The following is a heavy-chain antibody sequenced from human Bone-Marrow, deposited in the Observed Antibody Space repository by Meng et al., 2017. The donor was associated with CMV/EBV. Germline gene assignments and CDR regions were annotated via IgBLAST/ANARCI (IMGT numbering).Heavy chain of an antibody. Sequence: GESLKISCGVSGFTFSSYWMSWVRQAPGKGLEWVANINEESTEKYYLDFVKGRFTIVRDNAKNSVYLQMNSLRAEDSAVYYCARGRFCDYCGQGTPVTVSS. D-gene: IGHD3-3*01. J-gene: IGHJ4*02. CDR1: GFTFSSYW. V-gene: IGHV3-7*01. CDR2: INEESTEK. CDR3: ARGRFCDY.